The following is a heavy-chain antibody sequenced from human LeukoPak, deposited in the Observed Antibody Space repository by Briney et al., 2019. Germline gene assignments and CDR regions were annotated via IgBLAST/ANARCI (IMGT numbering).Heavy chain of an antibody. CDR2: ISYDGSNK. V-gene: IGHV3-30-3*01. CDR1: GFTFSSYA. D-gene: IGHD5-12*01. J-gene: IGHJ4*02. CDR3: ARDDSAYDTFDY. Sequence: PGRSLRLSCAASGFTFSSYAMHWVCQAPGKGLEWVAVISYDGSNKYYADSVKGRFTISRDNSKNTLSLQINSLTAEDTAVYYCARDDSAYDTFDYWAQGTLVTVSS.